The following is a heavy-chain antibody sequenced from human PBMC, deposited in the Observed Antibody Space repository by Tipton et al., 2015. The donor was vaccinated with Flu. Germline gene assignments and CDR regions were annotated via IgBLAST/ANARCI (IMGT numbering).Heavy chain of an antibody. CDR2: IYYSGST. D-gene: IGHD3-22*01. Sequence: LRLSCTVSGGSISSSSYYWGWIRQPPGKGLEWIGSIYYSGSTYYNPSLKSRVTISVDTSKNQFSLKLSTVTAADTAVYYCARLRANYYDSSGYSDYWGQGTLVTVSS. J-gene: IGHJ4*02. CDR3: ARLRANYYDSSGYSDY. CDR1: GGSISSSSYY. V-gene: IGHV4-39*07.